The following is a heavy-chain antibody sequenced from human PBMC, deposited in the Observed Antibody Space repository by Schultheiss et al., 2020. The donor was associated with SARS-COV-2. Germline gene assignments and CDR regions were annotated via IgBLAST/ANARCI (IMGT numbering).Heavy chain of an antibody. CDR1: GGSISSSSYY. CDR3: ARDLWSGPDKDWFDP. V-gene: IGHV4-39*02. CDR2: IYYSGST. J-gene: IGHJ5*02. Sequence: GSLRLSCTVSGGSISSSSYYWGWIRQPPGKGLEWIGSIYYSGSTYYNPSLKSRVTISVDTSKNQFSLKLSSVTAADTAVYYCARDLWSGPDKDWFDPWGQGTLVTVSS. D-gene: IGHD3-3*01.